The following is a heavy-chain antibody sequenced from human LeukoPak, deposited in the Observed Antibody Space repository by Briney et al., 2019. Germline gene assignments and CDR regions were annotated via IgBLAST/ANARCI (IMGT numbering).Heavy chain of an antibody. D-gene: IGHD6-19*01. CDR1: GGSISSYY. J-gene: IGHJ4*02. CDR3: ARSAVAGTQPFDY. CDR2: ISYRRTT. V-gene: IGHV4-59*01. Sequence: SETLSLTCTVSGGSISSYYWSWIRQPPGKGVEWVLYISYRRTTNYNPSLKPLLTISLDTSNNQFSLKLTSVTAADTAVYYCARSAVAGTQPFDYWGQGTLVTVSS.